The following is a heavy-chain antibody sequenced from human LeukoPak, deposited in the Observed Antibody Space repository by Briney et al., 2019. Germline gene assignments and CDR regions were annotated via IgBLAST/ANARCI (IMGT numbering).Heavy chain of an antibody. CDR2: TIPIFGTA. CDR1: GGTFSSYA. CDR3: ARVGIAVADGFDY. D-gene: IGHD6-19*01. J-gene: IGHJ4*02. Sequence: SVKVSCKASGGTFSSYAISWVRQAPGQGLEWMGGTIPIFGTANYAQKFQGRVTITADESTSTAYMELSSLRSEDTAVYYCARVGIAVADGFDYWGQGTLVTVSS. V-gene: IGHV1-69*13.